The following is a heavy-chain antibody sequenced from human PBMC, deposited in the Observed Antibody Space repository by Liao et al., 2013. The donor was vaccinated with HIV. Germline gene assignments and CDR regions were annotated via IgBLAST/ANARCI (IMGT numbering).Heavy chain of an antibody. CDR2: VYSSGTT. V-gene: IGHV4-4*07. J-gene: IGHJ3*02. D-gene: IGHD5-18*01. Sequence: QVQLQESGPGLVKPSETLSLTCTVSGGSISSNSWSWIRQPAGKRLEWIGRVYSSGTTNYNPSLKSRLTISVDTSKNQFSLKLNSVTAADTAFYYCARGHSLWRMQLWPDDAFDIWGQGTMVTVSS. CDR3: ARGHSLWRMQLWPDDAFDI. CDR1: GGSISSNS.